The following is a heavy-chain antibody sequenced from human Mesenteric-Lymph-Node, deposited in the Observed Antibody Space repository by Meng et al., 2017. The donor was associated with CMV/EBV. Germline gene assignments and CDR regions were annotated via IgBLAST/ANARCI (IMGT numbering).Heavy chain of an antibody. D-gene: IGHD1-26*01. CDR3: ARGDATIHASRPLDY. Sequence: GESLKISCAASGFTFSTYWMSWVRQAPGYGLEWVANIRQDGSDKYYVDSVRGRFTISRDNAQNSLYLQINSLRAEDSAVYYCARGDATIHASRPLDYWGQGTLVAVSS. J-gene: IGHJ4*02. CDR2: IRQDGSDK. V-gene: IGHV3-7*01. CDR1: GFTFSTYW.